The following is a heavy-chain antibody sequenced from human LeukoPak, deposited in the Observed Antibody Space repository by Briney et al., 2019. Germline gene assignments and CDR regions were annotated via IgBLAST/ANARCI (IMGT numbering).Heavy chain of an antibody. D-gene: IGHD6-19*01. CDR1: GFTFSSYG. Sequence: GGSLRLSCAASGFTFSSYGMHWVRQAPGKGLEWVAVIWYDGSNKYYADSVKGRFTISRDNSKNTLYLQMHSLRAEDTAVYYCARDRGQWLVLDAFDIWGQGTMVTVSS. CDR3: ARDRGQWLVLDAFDI. CDR2: IWYDGSNK. V-gene: IGHV3-33*01. J-gene: IGHJ3*02.